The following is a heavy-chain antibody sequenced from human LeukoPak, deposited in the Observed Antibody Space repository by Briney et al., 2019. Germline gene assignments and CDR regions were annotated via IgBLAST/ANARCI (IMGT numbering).Heavy chain of an antibody. D-gene: IGHD3-22*01. CDR3: VRRRSVYPPLFDY. CDR2: ISSSGSTI. Sequence: GGSLRLSCAASGFTFSDYYMSWIRQAPGKGLEWVSYISSSGSTIYYADSVKGRFTISRDNAKNSLYLQMNSLRAEDTAVYYCVRRRSVYPPLFDYWGQGTLVTVSS. CDR1: GFTFSDYY. V-gene: IGHV3-11*01. J-gene: IGHJ4*02.